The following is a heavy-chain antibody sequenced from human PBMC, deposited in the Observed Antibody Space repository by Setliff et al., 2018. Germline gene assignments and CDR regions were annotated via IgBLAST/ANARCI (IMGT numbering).Heavy chain of an antibody. V-gene: IGHV1-2*04. J-gene: IGHJ4*02. Sequence: AASVKVSCKASGYTFTGYYMHWVRQAPGQGLEWMGWINPNSGGTNYAQKFQGWVTMTRDTSISTAYMELSRLRSDDTAVYYCARDRPPYYYDSSGYYYSAGNFDYWGQGTLVTVSS. CDR3: ARDRPPYYYDSSGYYYSAGNFDY. CDR1: GYTFTGYY. CDR2: INPNSGGT. D-gene: IGHD3-22*01.